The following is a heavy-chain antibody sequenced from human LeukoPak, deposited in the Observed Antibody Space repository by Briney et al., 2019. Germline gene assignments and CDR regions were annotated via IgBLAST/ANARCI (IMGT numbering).Heavy chain of an antibody. CDR3: ARGAIGAAGIIRY. CDR2: IYYSGST. D-gene: IGHD6-13*01. Sequence: PSETLSLTCTVSGGSISSYYWSWIRQPAGKGLEWIGYIYYSGSTNYKPSLESRITISVDTSKNQFSLKLSSVTAADTAVYYCARGAIGAAGIIRYWGQGTLVTVSS. CDR1: GGSISSYY. V-gene: IGHV4-59*01. J-gene: IGHJ4*02.